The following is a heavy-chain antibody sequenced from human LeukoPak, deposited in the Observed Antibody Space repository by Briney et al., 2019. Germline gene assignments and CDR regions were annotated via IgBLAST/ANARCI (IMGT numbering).Heavy chain of an antibody. J-gene: IGHJ4*02. CDR3: AKDRTPDGFYSIDF. Sequence: QPGGSLRLSCEASGLTFSIFAMNWFRQAPGKGLGWASVIIGNGGDIHYADSVKGRFTISRDNSKNTLYLQMNNLRADDTAVYYCAKDRTPDGFYSIDFWGQGSLVTVSS. CDR1: GLTFSIFA. V-gene: IGHV3-23*01. D-gene: IGHD5-24*01. CDR2: IIGNGGDI.